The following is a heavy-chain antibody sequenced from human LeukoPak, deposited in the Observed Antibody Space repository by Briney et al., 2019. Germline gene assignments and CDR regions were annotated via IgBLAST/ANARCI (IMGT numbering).Heavy chain of an antibody. J-gene: IGHJ4*02. Sequence: GGSLRLSCAASGFPFSSYEMNWVRQAPGKGLEWVSSISSSSSYIYYADSVKGRFTISRDNAKNSLYLQMNSLRAEDTAVYYCARDSSGSYRFDYWGQGTLVTVSS. CDR3: ARDSSGSYRFDY. V-gene: IGHV3-21*01. CDR1: GFPFSSYE. D-gene: IGHD1-26*01. CDR2: ISSSSSYI.